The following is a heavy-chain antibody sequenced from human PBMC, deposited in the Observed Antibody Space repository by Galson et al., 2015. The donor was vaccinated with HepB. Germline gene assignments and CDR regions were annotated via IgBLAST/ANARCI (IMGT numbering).Heavy chain of an antibody. V-gene: IGHV1-24*01. CDR1: GYTLTELS. CDR3: ATVPSGTYYIHFDY. D-gene: IGHD1-26*01. CDR2: FDPEDGDT. Sequence: SVKVSCKVSGYTLTELSMHWVRQAPGKGLEWMGGFDPEDGDTIYAQKFQGRVTMTEDTSTDTAYMELSSLRSEDTAVYYCATVPSGTYYIHFDYWGQGTLVTVSS. J-gene: IGHJ4*02.